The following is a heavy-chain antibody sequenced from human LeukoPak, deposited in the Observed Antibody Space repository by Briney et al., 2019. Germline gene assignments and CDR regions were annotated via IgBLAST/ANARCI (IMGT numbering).Heavy chain of an antibody. CDR1: GCTLSNHW. CDR3: ARGSTYYDSSGQVPFDY. Sequence: GGSLRLSCAASGCTLSNHWMHWVRQAPGKGLVWASHINGDGSETNYADSVKGRFTISRDNAKNSLYLQMNSLRAEDTAVYYCARGSTYYDSSGQVPFDYWGQGTLVTVSS. D-gene: IGHD3-22*01. J-gene: IGHJ4*02. CDR2: INGDGSET. V-gene: IGHV3-74*01.